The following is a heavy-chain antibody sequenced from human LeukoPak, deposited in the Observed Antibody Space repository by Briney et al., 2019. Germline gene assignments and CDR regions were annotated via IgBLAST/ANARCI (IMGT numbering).Heavy chain of an antibody. V-gene: IGHV4-38-2*02. CDR3: ARGPRSDVGTSPYYMDV. Sequence: SETLSLTRTVSGYSISSGYCWGWIRQSPGKGLEWIGSFHLSGNTFYNPSLKSRVTISEDASKNQFSLNLSSVTAADTAVYYCARGPRSDVGTSPYYMDVWGKGTTVTVSS. J-gene: IGHJ6*03. D-gene: IGHD1-26*01. CDR1: GYSISSGYC. CDR2: FHLSGNT.